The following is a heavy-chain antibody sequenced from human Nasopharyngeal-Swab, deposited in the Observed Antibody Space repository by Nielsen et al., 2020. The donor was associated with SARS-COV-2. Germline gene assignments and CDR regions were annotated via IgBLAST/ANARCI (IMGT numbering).Heavy chain of an antibody. V-gene: IGHV3-48*04. CDR1: GFTFSPYT. D-gene: IGHD5-12*01. Sequence: GESLKISCAASGFTFSPYTMTWVRQAPGKGPEWLSYITGTSDSIRYADSVKGRFTISRDNAKNSLFLQMNGLTAEDTAVYYCARERGGGYGDYWGQGTLVTVSS. CDR2: ITGTSDSI. CDR3: ARERGGGYGDY. J-gene: IGHJ4*02.